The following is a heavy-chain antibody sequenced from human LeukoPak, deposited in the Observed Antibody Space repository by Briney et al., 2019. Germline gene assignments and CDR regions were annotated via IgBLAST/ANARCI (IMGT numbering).Heavy chain of an antibody. J-gene: IGHJ4*02. CDR1: GGSFSGYY. D-gene: IGHD1-1*01. V-gene: IGHV4-34*01. CDR2: INHSGST. Sequence: PSETLSLTCAVYGGSFSGYYWSWIRQPPGKGLEWIGEINHSGSTNYNPSLKSRVTISVDTSKNQFSLKLSSVTAADTAVYYCARGGGVGGWDYNGRRYYFDYWGQGTLVTVSS. CDR3: ARGGGVGGWDYNGRRYYFDY.